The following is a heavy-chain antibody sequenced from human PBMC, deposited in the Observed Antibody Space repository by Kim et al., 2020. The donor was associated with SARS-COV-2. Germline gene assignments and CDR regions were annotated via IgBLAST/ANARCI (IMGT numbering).Heavy chain of an antibody. CDR3: TKARGLTAGGSNY. Sequence: GGSLRLSCVASGFIFTNYAMTWVRQAPGKGLEWVSGINGGDNRTYYADSVKGRFTISRDNSKNTLFLQMNSLRVEDTAIYYCTKARGLTAGGSNYWGQGTLVAVSS. J-gene: IGHJ4*01. V-gene: IGHV3-23*01. CDR1: GFIFTNYA. CDR2: INGGDNRT. D-gene: IGHD6-13*01.